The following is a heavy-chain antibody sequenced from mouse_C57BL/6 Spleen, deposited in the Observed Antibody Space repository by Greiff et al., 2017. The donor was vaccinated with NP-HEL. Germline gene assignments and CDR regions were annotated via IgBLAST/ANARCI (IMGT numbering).Heavy chain of an antibody. V-gene: IGHV1-26*01. Sequence: EVQLQQSGPELVKPGASVKISCKASGYTFTDYYMNWVKQSHGKSLEWIGDINPNNGGTSYNQKFKGKATLTVYKSSSTAYMELRSLTSEDSAVYYCAIAYYSNYVTFAYWGQGTLVTVSA. CDR3: AIAYYSNYVTFAY. CDR1: GYTFTDYY. CDR2: INPNNGGT. J-gene: IGHJ3*01. D-gene: IGHD2-5*01.